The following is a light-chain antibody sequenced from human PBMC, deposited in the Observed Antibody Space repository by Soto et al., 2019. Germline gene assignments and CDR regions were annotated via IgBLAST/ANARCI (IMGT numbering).Light chain of an antibody. CDR2: AAS. J-gene: IGKJ5*01. CDR3: QQYFTYPIV. V-gene: IGKV1-16*02. Sequence: DLQMTQSPSSLSASIGDRVTITCRASQGISNYLAWFQQKPGKAPKSLIYAASNLESGVPSKFSGSGSGTDFTLTSSNLQPEDFATYYCQQYFTYPIVFGQGTRLDMK. CDR1: QGISNY.